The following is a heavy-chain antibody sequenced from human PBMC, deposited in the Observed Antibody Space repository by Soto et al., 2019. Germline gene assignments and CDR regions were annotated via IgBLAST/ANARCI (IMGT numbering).Heavy chain of an antibody. CDR3: ARDRVSPSGMDV. CDR2: IYYSGST. J-gene: IGHJ6*02. V-gene: IGHV4-59*01. CDR1: GGSISSYY. D-gene: IGHD6-13*01. Sequence: SETLSLTCTVSGGSISSYYWSWIRQPTGKGLEWIGYIYYSGSTNYNPSLKSRVTISVDTSKNQFSLKLSSVTAADTAVYYCARDRVSPSGMDVWGQGTTVTVSS.